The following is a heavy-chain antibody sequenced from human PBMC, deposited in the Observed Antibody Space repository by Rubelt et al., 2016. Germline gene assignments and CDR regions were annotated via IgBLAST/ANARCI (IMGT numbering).Heavy chain of an antibody. Sequence: QLQLQESGPGLVKPSETLSLTCTVSGGSISSSSYYWGWIRQPPGKGLEWIGSIYHSGSTYYNPSLKSRVTISVDTSKNQFSLKLSSVTAADTAVYYCARELSSSRYWFDPWGQGTLVTVSS. CDR2: IYHSGST. CDR3: ARELSSSRYWFDP. V-gene: IGHV4-39*07. J-gene: IGHJ5*02. CDR1: GGSISSSSYY. D-gene: IGHD6-6*01.